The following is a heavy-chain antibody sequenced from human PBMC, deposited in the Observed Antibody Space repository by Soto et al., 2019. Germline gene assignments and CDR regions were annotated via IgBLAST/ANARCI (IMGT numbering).Heavy chain of an antibody. CDR2: IWYDGSNK. Sequence: GGSLRLSCAASGFTFSSYGMHGVGQAPGKGLEWVAVIWYDGSNKYYADSVKGRFTISRDNSKNTLYLQMNSLRAEDTAVYYCARENYDILTGYSAYYFDYWGQGTLVTVSS. J-gene: IGHJ4*02. CDR1: GFTFSSYG. V-gene: IGHV3-33*01. D-gene: IGHD3-9*01. CDR3: ARENYDILTGYSAYYFDY.